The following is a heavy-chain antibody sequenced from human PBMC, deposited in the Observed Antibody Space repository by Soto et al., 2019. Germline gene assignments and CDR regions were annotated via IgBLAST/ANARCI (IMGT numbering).Heavy chain of an antibody. Sequence: PWWSLGLSSAACGVTVRSFGMHGVRQAPGKGLVWVSRINSDGSTTSYADSVKGRLTISRDNAKNTLYLQMNSLRAEDTAVYYCVRDRDTYGYANLDYWGQGTLVTVSS. CDR1: GVTVRSFG. V-gene: IGHV3-74*01. CDR3: VRDRDTYGYANLDY. CDR2: INSDGSTT. J-gene: IGHJ4*02. D-gene: IGHD5-18*01.